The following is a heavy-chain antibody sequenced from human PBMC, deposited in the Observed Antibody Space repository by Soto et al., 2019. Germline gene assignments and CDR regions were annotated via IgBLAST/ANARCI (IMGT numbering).Heavy chain of an antibody. V-gene: IGHV3-23*01. J-gene: IGHJ2*01. CDR3: AKEPVGPDWYFDL. CDR1: GFTFGNYG. Sequence: GGSLRLSCAASGFTFGNYGINWVRQAPGKGLEWVSVISGGGTTTFYADSAKGRFTISRDNSKNTVFLQMNSLRAEDTAVYNCAKEPVGPDWYFDLWGRGTLVTVSS. CDR2: ISGGGTTT.